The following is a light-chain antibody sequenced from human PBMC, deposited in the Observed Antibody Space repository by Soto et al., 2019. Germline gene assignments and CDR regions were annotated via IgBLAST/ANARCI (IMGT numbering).Light chain of an antibody. V-gene: IGKV4-1*01. CDR3: QQYWSTPLT. CDR1: QTVLYSSNNKNY. J-gene: IGKJ4*01. CDR2: WAS. Sequence: DIVMTQSPDSLAVSLGERATINCKSSQTVLYSSNNKNYLAWYQQKPGQPPKLLISWASTRESGVPDRFGGSGSGTDFTLTISSLQAEDVAVYFCQQYWSTPLTFGGGTKVEIK.